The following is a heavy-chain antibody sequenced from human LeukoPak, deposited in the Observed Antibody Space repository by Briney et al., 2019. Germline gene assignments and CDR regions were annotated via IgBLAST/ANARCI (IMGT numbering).Heavy chain of an antibody. J-gene: IGHJ4*02. V-gene: IGHV3-53*05. Sequence: GGSLRLSCAASGFTVSSNYMSWVRQAPGKGLEWVSVIYSGGSTYYADSVKGRFTISRDNSKNTLYLQMNSLRPEDTAVYYCTRGQVNPFDYWGQGTLVTVSS. D-gene: IGHD2-21*01. CDR2: IYSGGST. CDR3: TRGQVNPFDY. CDR1: GFTVSSNY.